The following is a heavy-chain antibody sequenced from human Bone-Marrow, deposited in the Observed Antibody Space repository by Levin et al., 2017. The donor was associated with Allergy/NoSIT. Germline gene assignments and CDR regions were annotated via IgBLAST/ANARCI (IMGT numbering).Heavy chain of an antibody. CDR3: VRDRGAVAPGYFDY. J-gene: IGHJ4*02. CDR2: ISSGGTSM. V-gene: IGHV3-11*01. Sequence: GESLKISCAASGYSLSDYFMSWTRQAPGRGLEWVAYISSGGTSMYYADSVKGRFTISRDNAKNSLYLQMNSLRAEDTAVYYCVRDRGAVAPGYFDYWGQGALVTVSS. D-gene: IGHD6-19*01. CDR1: GYSLSDYF.